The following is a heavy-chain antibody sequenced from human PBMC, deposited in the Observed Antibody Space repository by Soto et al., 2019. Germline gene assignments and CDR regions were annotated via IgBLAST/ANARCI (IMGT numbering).Heavy chain of an antibody. CDR1: GFTFSSYC. CDR2: ISYDGSNK. V-gene: IGHV3-30*18. D-gene: IGHD2-2*01. CDR3: AKFQPQFDY. Sequence: PGVSLRLSSSASGFTFSSYCMHWVRQAPGKGLEWVAVISYDGSNKYYADSVKGRFTISRDNSKNTLYLQMNSLRAEDTAVYYCAKFQPQFDYWGQGTLVNVSS. J-gene: IGHJ4*02.